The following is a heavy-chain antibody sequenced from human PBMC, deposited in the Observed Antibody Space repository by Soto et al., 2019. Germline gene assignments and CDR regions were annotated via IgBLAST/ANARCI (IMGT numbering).Heavy chain of an antibody. CDR1: GFTFCGYA. CDR2: IRSKAYGGTT. J-gene: IGHJ6*02. Sequence: GGSLRLSCTASGFTFCGYAMSWFRQAPGKGLEWVGFIRSKAYGGTTEYAASVKGRFTISRDDSKSIAYLQMNSLKTEDTAVYYCTRGIYGYSSSWYPYYYYGMDVWGQGTTVTVSS. V-gene: IGHV3-49*03. CDR3: TRGIYGYSSSWYPYYYYGMDV. D-gene: IGHD6-13*01.